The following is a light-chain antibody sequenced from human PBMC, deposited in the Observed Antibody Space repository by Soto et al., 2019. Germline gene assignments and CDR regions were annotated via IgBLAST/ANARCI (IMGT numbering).Light chain of an antibody. Sequence: DIQMTQYPSSVSAFVGYRVTITCRASQDIGNFLAWYQQKPGKVPKLLIYAASTLQSGVPSRFSGSGSGTDFTLTISSLQPEDVATYYCQKCKVAPFTFGGGTKVDIK. CDR1: QDIGNF. CDR3: QKCKVAPFT. V-gene: IGKV1-27*01. CDR2: AAS. J-gene: IGKJ4*01.